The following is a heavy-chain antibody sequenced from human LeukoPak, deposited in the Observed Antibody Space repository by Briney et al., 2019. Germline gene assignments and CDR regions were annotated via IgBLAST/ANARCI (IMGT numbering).Heavy chain of an antibody. V-gene: IGHV3-21*01. CDR3: ARAHDIYYYDSSGFDY. J-gene: IGHJ4*02. D-gene: IGHD3-22*01. CDR1: GFTFSSYS. CDR2: ISSSSSYI. Sequence: GGSLRPSCAASGFTFSSYSMNWVRQAPGKGLGWVSSISSSSSYIYYADSVKGRFTISRDNAKNSLYLQMNSLRAEDTAVYYCARAHDIYYYDSSGFDYWGQGTLVTVSS.